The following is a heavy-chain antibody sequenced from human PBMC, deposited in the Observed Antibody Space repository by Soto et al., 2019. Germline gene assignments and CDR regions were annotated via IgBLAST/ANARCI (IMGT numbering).Heavy chain of an antibody. D-gene: IGHD6-19*01. V-gene: IGHV3-23*01. CDR2: ISGSGGST. CDR3: IAVAGHYYYYYYMDV. J-gene: IGHJ6*03. Sequence: PGGSLRLSCAASGFTFSSYAMSWVRQAPGKGLEWVSAISGSGGSTYYADSVKGRFTISRDNSKNTLYLQMNSLRAEDTAVYYCIAVAGHYYYYYYMDVWGKGTTVTVSS. CDR1: GFTFSSYA.